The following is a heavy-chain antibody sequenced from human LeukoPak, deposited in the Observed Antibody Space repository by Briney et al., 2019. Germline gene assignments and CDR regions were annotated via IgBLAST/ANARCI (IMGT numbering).Heavy chain of an antibody. D-gene: IGHD3-10*01. J-gene: IGHJ4*02. CDR1: GGSISNYY. Sequence: SETLSLTCTVSGGSISNYYWSWIRQPAGKRLEWLGRIYSSGSTNYNPSPESRVTVSVDTSKNQFSLKLSSVTAADTAVYYCAREHMVRGVINRWGQGALVTVSS. CDR2: IYSSGST. CDR3: AREHMVRGVINR. V-gene: IGHV4-4*07.